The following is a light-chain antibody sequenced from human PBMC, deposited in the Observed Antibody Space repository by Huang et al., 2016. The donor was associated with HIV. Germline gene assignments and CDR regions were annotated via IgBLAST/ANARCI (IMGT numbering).Light chain of an antibody. Sequence: EIVMTQSPATLSVSPGERATLSCRASQNVNSNLAWYKQKPGQAPRLLIYDAFTRATGIPARFIGSGSGTDFTLTISRLQSEDFAVYYCQQYNNWPRTFGQGTKVEIK. CDR3: QQYNNWPRT. V-gene: IGKV3-15*01. J-gene: IGKJ1*01. CDR2: DAF. CDR1: QNVNSN.